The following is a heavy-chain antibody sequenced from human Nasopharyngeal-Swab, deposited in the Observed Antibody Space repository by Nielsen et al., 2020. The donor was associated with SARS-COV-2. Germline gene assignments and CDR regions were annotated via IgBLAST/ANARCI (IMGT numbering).Heavy chain of an antibody. V-gene: IGHV3-11*01. Sequence: GGSLRLSCAASGFSFSDYYMSWIRQAPGKGLEWVSYISSSGSTIYYADSVKGRFTISRDNAKNSLYLQMNSLRAEDPAVYYCARGGSTIWFGDYYYGMDVWGQGTTVTVSS. CDR1: GFSFSDYY. D-gene: IGHD3-10*01. J-gene: IGHJ6*02. CDR2: ISSSGSTI. CDR3: ARGGSTIWFGDYYYGMDV.